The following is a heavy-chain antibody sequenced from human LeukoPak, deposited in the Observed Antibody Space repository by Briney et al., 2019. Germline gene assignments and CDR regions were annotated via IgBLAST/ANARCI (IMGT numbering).Heavy chain of an antibody. CDR3: ARRLAGLAAGGNWFDP. J-gene: IGHJ5*02. D-gene: IGHD3/OR15-3a*01. CDR1: GYSFTSYW. Sequence: GKSLKISCKGSGYSFTSYWIGWVRQMPGKGLEGMGIIYPGDSDTRYSPSFQGQVTISGDKSISTAYLQWSNLKASDTAMYYCARRLAGLAAGGNWFDPWGQGTLVTVSS. CDR2: IYPGDSDT. V-gene: IGHV5-51*01.